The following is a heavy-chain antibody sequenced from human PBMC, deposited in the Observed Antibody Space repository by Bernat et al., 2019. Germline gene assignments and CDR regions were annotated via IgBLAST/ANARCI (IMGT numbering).Heavy chain of an antibody. CDR3: AKDQYGDTIVVAPGEH. V-gene: IGHV3-23*04. CDR1: GFTFSSYA. D-gene: IGHD3-22*01. J-gene: IGHJ1*01. Sequence: VQLVESGGGVVQPGGSLRLSCAASGFTFSSYAMSWVRQAPGKGLEWVSAISGTGGRTYYTDSVNGRLTISRDNSKNTLFLQMNSLRAEDTAIYYCAKDQYGDTIVVAPGEHWGQGTLVTVSS. CDR2: ISGTGGRT.